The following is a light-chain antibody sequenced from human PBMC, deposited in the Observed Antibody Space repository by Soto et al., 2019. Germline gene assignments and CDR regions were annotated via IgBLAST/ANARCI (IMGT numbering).Light chain of an antibody. Sequence: QSVLTQPPSASGTPGQRVTISCSGSGSNIGSNYVYWYQQLPGTAPKLLIYRNNQRPSGVPDRFSGSKSGTSASLAISGLRSEDEADYYCAAWDDSLSGPVFGGGTKRTVL. V-gene: IGLV1-47*01. J-gene: IGLJ2*01. CDR1: GSNIGSNY. CDR3: AAWDDSLSGPV. CDR2: RNN.